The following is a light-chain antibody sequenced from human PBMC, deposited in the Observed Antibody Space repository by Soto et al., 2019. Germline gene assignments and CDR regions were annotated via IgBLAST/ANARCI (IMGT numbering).Light chain of an antibody. J-gene: IGKJ1*01. CDR1: QSVSSN. Sequence: EIVMTQSPATLSVSPGERATLSCRASQSVSSNLAWYQQKPGQAPSLLIYGASTRATGTPARFSGTGSGTEFTLTISSLQSEDFAVYYCQQYNDWPLTFGQGTKVDIK. V-gene: IGKV3-15*01. CDR3: QQYNDWPLT. CDR2: GAS.